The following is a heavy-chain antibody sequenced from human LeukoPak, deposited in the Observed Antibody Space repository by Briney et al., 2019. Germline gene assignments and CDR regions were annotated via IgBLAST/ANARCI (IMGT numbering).Heavy chain of an antibody. CDR3: ARIGDPRDYYGMDV. CDR2: IYYTGRT. CDR1: GGSISSSTYY. J-gene: IGHJ6*02. Sequence: SETLSLTCTVSGGSISSSTYYWGWIRQPPGKGLEWIGSIYYTGRTYYTPSLKSRVTISVDTSKNQLSLRLSSVTAADTAVYYCARIGDPRDYYGMDVWGQGTTVTVSS. D-gene: IGHD4-17*01. V-gene: IGHV4-39*01.